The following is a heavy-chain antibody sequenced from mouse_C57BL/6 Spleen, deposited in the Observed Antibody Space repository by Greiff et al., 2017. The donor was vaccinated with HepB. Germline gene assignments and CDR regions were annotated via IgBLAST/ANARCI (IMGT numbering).Heavy chain of an antibody. CDR1: GFTFSDYG. CDR2: ISSGSSTI. J-gene: IGHJ3*01. D-gene: IGHD4-1*01. V-gene: IGHV5-17*01. CDR3: ARTGKIAWFAY. Sequence: EVNVVESGGGLVKPGGSLKLSCAASGFTFSDYGMHWVRQAPEKGLEWVAYISSGSSTIYYADTVKGRFTISRDNAKNTLFLQMTSLRSEDTAMYYCARTGKIAWFAYWGQGTLVTVSA.